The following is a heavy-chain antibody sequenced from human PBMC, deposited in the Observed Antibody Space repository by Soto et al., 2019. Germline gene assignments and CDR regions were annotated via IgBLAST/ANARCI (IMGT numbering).Heavy chain of an antibody. CDR2: ISVTSSYT. D-gene: IGHD6-13*01. CDR1: GFTFTDYY. J-gene: IGHJ1*01. Sequence: GGSLRLSCAASGFTFTDYYISWIRQAPGKGLKWISYISVTSSYTNYADSVKGRFTISRDNAKNSLYLQMNSLRAEDTAVYYCARDLGSSWYPEYFQHWGQGTLVTVSS. V-gene: IGHV3-11*06. CDR3: ARDLGSSWYPEYFQH.